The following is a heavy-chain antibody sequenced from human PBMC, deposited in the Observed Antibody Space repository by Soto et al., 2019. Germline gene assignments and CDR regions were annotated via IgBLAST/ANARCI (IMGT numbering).Heavy chain of an antibody. Sequence: WGSLRPSCAASGFTFSDYYMSWIGQAPGKGLEGFSYISSSGGTISYPDSVKGGFTISRDNAKNSFYWQMNSLRTEATAVYYCARASYEDIWGSYRYRAVDGWGKGTTVTVPS. CDR2: ISSSGGTI. CDR3: ARASYEDIWGSYRYRAVDG. CDR1: GFTFSDYY. J-gene: IGHJ6*04. D-gene: IGHD3-16*02. V-gene: IGHV3-11*01.